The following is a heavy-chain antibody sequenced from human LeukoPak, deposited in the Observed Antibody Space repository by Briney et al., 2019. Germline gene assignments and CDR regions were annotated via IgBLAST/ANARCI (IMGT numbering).Heavy chain of an antibody. V-gene: IGHV1-18*01. Sequence: ASVKVSCKASGYTFTSYDITWVRQAPGQGLEWMGWISTYNGNTNYAQKLQGRVTMTTDTSTSTAYMELRSLISDDAAVYYCARGDDYGDYWGLYWGQGTLVTVSS. CDR2: ISTYNGNT. CDR1: GYTFTSYD. CDR3: ARGDDYGDYWGLY. D-gene: IGHD4-17*01. J-gene: IGHJ4*02.